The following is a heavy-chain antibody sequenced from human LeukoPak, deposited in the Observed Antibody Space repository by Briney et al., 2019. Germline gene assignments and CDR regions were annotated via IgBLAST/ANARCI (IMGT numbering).Heavy chain of an antibody. V-gene: IGHV1-18*01. Sequence: EASVKVSCKASGYTFSTYGISWVRQAPGQGLEWMGWISTYNGNTEYAQQFQGRVTMTTDTSTSTAYMELRSLRSDDTAVYYCARDPPHSSGPNSPCFEYWGQGTLVTVSS. J-gene: IGHJ4*02. CDR3: ARDPPHSSGPNSPCFEY. D-gene: IGHD6-19*01. CDR2: ISTYNGNT. CDR1: GYTFSTYG.